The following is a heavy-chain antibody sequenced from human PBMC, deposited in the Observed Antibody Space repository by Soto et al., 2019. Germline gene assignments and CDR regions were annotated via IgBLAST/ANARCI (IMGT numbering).Heavy chain of an antibody. CDR1: GYTFTSYG. V-gene: IGHV1-18*01. CDR3: ARDGRRGIAAEASYYYYGMDV. J-gene: IGHJ6*02. CDR2: ISAYNGNT. D-gene: IGHD2-15*01. Sequence: ASVKVSCKASGYTFTSYGISWVRQAPGQGLEWMGWISAYNGNTNYAQKLQGRVTMTTDTSTSTAYMELRSLRSDDTAVYYCARDGRRGIAAEASYYYYGMDVWGQGPTVTV.